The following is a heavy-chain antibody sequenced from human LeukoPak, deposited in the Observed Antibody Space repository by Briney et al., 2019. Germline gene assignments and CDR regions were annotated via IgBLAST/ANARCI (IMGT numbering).Heavy chain of an antibody. D-gene: IGHD5-12*01. V-gene: IGHV3-33*01. CDR3: ARGDGYSGYDLRGLDY. Sequence: PGGSLRLSCAASGFTFSSYGMHWVRQAPGKGLEWVAVIWYDGSNKYYADSVKGRFTISRDNSKNTLYLQMNSLRAEDTAVYYCARGDGYSGYDLRGLDYWGQGTLVTVSS. CDR2: IWYDGSNK. J-gene: IGHJ4*02. CDR1: GFTFSSYG.